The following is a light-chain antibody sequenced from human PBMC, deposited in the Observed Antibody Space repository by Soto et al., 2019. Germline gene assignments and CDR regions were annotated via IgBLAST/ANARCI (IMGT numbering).Light chain of an antibody. Sequence: EIVWTQSPGTLSLSPGERATLSCKASQSVSSDLAWYQQKFGQAPRLLIYSASLRATGIPDTFSGHGSGTDFTLTISRLEPEDFAVYYCHQYGSSPDTFGQGTKLEIK. CDR1: QSVSSD. V-gene: IGKV3-20*01. J-gene: IGKJ2*01. CDR2: SAS. CDR3: HQYGSSPDT.